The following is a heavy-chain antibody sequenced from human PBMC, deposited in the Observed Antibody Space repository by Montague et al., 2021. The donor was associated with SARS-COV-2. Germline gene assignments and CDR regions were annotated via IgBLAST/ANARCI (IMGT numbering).Heavy chain of an antibody. D-gene: IGHD4-17*01. CDR3: ARELFGDSFYYGMDV. V-gene: IGHV4-34*01. J-gene: IGHJ6*02. Sequence: SETLSLTCAVYGGSFSGYYWSWIRQPPGKGLEWIGEINHSGSTNYNPSLKSRVTISVDTSKNQFSLKPSSVTAADTAVYYCARELFGDSFYYGMDVWGQRTTVTVSS. CDR2: INHSGST. CDR1: GGSFSGYY.